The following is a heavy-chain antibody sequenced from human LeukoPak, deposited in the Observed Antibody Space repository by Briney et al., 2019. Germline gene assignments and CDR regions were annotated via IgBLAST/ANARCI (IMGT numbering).Heavy chain of an antibody. CDR3: AREIGCSSTSCYPNNWFDP. D-gene: IGHD2-2*01. CDR1: GYTFTGYY. Sequence: GASVKVSCKASGYTFTGYYMHWVRQAPGQGLEWMGWINPNSGGTNYAQKFQGRVTMTRDTSISTAYMELSRLRSDDTAVYYCAREIGCSSTSCYPNNWFDPWGQGTLVTVSS. V-gene: IGHV1-2*02. J-gene: IGHJ5*02. CDR2: INPNSGGT.